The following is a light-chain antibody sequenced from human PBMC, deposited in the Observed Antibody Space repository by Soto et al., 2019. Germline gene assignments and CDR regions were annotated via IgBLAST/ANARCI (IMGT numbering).Light chain of an antibody. J-gene: IGKJ1*01. CDR3: QQYDTSPRT. V-gene: IGKV3-20*01. CDR2: AAS. CDR1: QNLGSGY. Sequence: EIVLTQSPGTLSLSPGERATLSCRASQNLGSGYLAWYQQKPGQAPRILIYAASSRATGIPDRFSGSGSGTDFTLSISRLEPEDFAMYYCQQYDTSPRTFGRGAKVDI.